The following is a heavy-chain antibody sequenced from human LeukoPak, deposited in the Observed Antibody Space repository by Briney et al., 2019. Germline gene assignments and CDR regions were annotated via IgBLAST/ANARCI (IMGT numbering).Heavy chain of an antibody. Sequence: ASVKVSCKASGYTFNSYGISWVRQAPGQGLEWMGWISVYNGNTNYAQKLQGRVTMTTDTSTSTAYMELSSLRSEDTAAYYCARRSDGYDSSAYYHWGQGTLVTVSS. J-gene: IGHJ4*02. V-gene: IGHV1-18*01. D-gene: IGHD3-22*01. CDR1: GYTFNSYG. CDR2: ISVYNGNT. CDR3: ARRSDGYDSSAYYH.